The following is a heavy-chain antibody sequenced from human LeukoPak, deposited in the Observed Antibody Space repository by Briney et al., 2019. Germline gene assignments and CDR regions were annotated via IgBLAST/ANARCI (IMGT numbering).Heavy chain of an antibody. V-gene: IGHV3-9*01. D-gene: IGHD3-10*01. J-gene: IGHJ4*02. Sequence: GGSLRLSCAASGFTFDDYAMHWVRQAPGKGLEWVSGISWNSGSIGYADSVKGRFTISRDNAKNSLYLQMNSLRAEDTALYYCAKDDGSGSYWAFDYWGQGTLVTVSS. CDR1: GFTFDDYA. CDR2: ISWNSGSI. CDR3: AKDDGSGSYWAFDY.